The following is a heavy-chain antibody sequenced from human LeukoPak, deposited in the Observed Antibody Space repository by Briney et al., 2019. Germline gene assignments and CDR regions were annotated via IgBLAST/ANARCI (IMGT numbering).Heavy chain of an antibody. CDR2: IYYSGST. D-gene: IGHD4-17*01. CDR3: ARLRGDYYYYYYMDV. J-gene: IGHJ6*03. V-gene: IGHV4-39*07. Sequence: PSETLSLTCTVSGGSISSSSYYWGWIRQPPGKGLEWIGSIYYSGSTNYNPSLKSRVTMSVDTSKNQFSLKLSSETAADTAVYYCARLRGDYYYYYYMDVWGKGTTVTISS. CDR1: GGSISSSSYY.